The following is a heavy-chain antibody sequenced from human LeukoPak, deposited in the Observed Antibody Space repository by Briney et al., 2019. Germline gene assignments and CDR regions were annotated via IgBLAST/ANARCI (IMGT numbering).Heavy chain of an antibody. CDR2: IYYSGST. Sequence: SETLSLTCTVSGGSISSYYWSWIRQPPGKGLEWIGYIYYSGSTNYNPSLKSRVTISVDTSKNQFSLKLSSVTAADTAVYYCARGFEYCSGGSCYVYFDYWGQGTLVTVAS. J-gene: IGHJ4*02. CDR1: GGSISSYY. CDR3: ARGFEYCSGGSCYVYFDY. D-gene: IGHD2-15*01. V-gene: IGHV4-59*01.